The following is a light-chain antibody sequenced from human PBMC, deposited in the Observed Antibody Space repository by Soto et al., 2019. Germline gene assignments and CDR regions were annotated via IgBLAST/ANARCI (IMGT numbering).Light chain of an antibody. CDR2: DTS. CDR1: TGAVTNGHY. CDR3: LLSYSGAHVV. J-gene: IGLJ2*01. V-gene: IGLV7-46*01. Sequence: QTLVTQEPSLTVSPGGTVTLTCGSSTGAVTNGHYPYWFQQKPGQAPRTLIYDTSNKHSWTPARFSGSLLGGKAALTLSGALPEDESEYYCLLSYSGAHVVFGGGTKLTVL.